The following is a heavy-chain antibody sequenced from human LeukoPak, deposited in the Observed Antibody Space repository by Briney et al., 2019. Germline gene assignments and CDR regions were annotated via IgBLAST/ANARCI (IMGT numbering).Heavy chain of an antibody. CDR1: GYTFTGYY. CDR3: ARAGVVPAARPFDY. D-gene: IGHD2-2*01. J-gene: IGHJ4*02. CDR2: INPNSGGT. V-gene: IGHV1-2*02. Sequence: GASVKVSCKASGYTFTGYYMHWVRQAPGQGLEWMGWINPNSGGTNYAQKFQGRVTMTRDTSISTAYMELRRLRSDDTAVYYCARAGVVPAARPFDYWGQGTLVTVSS.